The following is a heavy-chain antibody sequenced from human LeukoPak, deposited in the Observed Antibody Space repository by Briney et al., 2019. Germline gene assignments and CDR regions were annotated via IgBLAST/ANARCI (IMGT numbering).Heavy chain of an antibody. D-gene: IGHD3-22*01. CDR1: GFTFSSYS. Sequence: GGSLRLSCAASGFTFSSYSMNWVRQAPGQGMEWVSSISSSSSYIYYADSVKGRFTISRDNSKNTLYLQMNSLRAEDTAVYYCAKERYYYDSSHAFDIWGQGTMVTVSS. CDR3: AKERYYYDSSHAFDI. J-gene: IGHJ3*02. CDR2: ISSSSSYI. V-gene: IGHV3-21*01.